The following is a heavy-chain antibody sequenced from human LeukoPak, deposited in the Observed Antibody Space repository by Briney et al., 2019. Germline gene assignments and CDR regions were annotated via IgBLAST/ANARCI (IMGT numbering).Heavy chain of an antibody. Sequence: SGTLSLTCAVSGGSISSSNWWSWVRQPPGKGLEWIGEINHSGSTNYNPSLKSRVTISVDTSKNQFSLKLSSVTAADTAVYYCARLSGSYLLDAFDIWGQGTMVTVSS. CDR3: ARLSGSYLLDAFDI. D-gene: IGHD1-26*01. J-gene: IGHJ3*02. CDR2: INHSGST. V-gene: IGHV4-4*02. CDR1: GGSISSSNW.